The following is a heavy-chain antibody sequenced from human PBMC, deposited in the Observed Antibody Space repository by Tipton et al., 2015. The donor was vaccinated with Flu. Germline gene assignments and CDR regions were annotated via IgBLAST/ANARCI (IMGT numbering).Heavy chain of an antibody. D-gene: IGHD3-10*01. J-gene: IGHJ4*02. CDR2: IYYSGST. Sequence: TLSLTCAVSGGSVTRSSDYWGWIRQPPGKGLEWIGSIYYSGSTYYNPSLKSRVSISVDTSKNQFSLKLTSMTAADTAVYYCARGTPLWFGDLDYWGQGTLVTVSS. CDR1: GGSVTRSSDY. CDR3: ARGTPLWFGDLDY. V-gene: IGHV4-39*07.